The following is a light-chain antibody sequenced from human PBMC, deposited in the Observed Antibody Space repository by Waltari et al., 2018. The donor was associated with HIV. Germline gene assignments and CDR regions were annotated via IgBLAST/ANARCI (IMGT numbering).Light chain of an antibody. J-gene: IGKJ2*01. CDR1: RRVSSS. CDR2: YAS. CDR3: QQRSNWHPNT. Sequence: SARAGRRVSSSLSSYQQKPGRAPRLLIYYASNRATSIPARFCSSVPGTDFTRTIISLQPDDFAVYYCQQRSNWHPNTFGQGTKLEIK. V-gene: IGKV3D-11*01.